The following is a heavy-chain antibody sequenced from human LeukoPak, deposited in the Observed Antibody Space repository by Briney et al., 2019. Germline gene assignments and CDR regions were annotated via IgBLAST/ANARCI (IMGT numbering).Heavy chain of an antibody. V-gene: IGHV3-23*01. Sequence: GGSLRLSCAASGFTFSSYAMSWVRQAPGKGLEWVSAISGSGGSTYYADSVKGRFTISRDNSKNTLYLQMNSLKAEDTAVYYCAKDSQRGYNWNYPSVPGYWGQGTLVTVSS. J-gene: IGHJ4*02. CDR3: AKDSQRGYNWNYPSVPGY. D-gene: IGHD1-7*01. CDR1: GFTFSSYA. CDR2: ISGSGGST.